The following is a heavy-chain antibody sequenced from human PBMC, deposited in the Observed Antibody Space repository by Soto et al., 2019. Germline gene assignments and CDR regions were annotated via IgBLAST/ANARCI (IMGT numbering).Heavy chain of an antibody. Sequence: PSETLSLTCTVSGGSLCSYYWSWIRQPPGKGLEWIGYIYYSGSTNYNPSLKSRVTISVDTSKNQFSLKLSSVTAADTAVYYCARGGSVYKQNWFDPWGLGTLVTVSS. CDR2: IYYSGST. CDR3: ARGGSVYKQNWFDP. J-gene: IGHJ5*02. D-gene: IGHD6-25*01. CDR1: GGSLCSYY. V-gene: IGHV4-59*01.